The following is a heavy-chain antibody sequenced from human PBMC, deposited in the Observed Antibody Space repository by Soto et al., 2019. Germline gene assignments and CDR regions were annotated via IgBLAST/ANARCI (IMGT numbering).Heavy chain of an antibody. CDR3: AKFSAVNGGELDF. J-gene: IGHJ4*02. CDR1: GITFSSYA. V-gene: IGHV3-23*01. CDR2: ISGTGSST. Sequence: PGGSLRLSCAVSGITFSSYAMSWVRQAPGKGLEFVSTISGTGSSTYYADSVKGRFTISRDNSKNTLYLQMNSLRAEDTAVYYCAKFSAVNGGELDFSGQGTLVTVSS. D-gene: IGHD3-16*01.